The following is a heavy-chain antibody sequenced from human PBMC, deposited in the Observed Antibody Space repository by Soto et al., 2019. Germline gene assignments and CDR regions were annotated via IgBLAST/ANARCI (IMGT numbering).Heavy chain of an antibody. V-gene: IGHV1-69*04. J-gene: IGHJ4*02. CDR1: GGTFSSYT. D-gene: IGHD2-21*02. CDR3: ARDGGDAFDY. Sequence: ASVKVSCKASGGTFSSYTIGWVRQAPGQGLEWMGRIIPILGIANYAQKLQGRVTMTTDTSTSTAYMELRSLRSDDTAVYYCARDGGDAFDYWGQGTLVTVSS. CDR2: IIPILGIA.